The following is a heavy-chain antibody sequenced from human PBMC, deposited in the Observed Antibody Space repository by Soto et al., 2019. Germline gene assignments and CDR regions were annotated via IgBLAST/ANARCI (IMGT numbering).Heavy chain of an antibody. Sequence: GGSLRLSCAASGFTFSSYAMSWVRQAPGKGLEWVSAISGSGGSTYYADSVEGRFTISRDNSKNTLYLQMNSLRAEDTAVYYCVKDEGMLYLIYYFDYWGQGTLVTVSS. CDR3: VKDEGMLYLIYYFDY. CDR1: GFTFSSYA. J-gene: IGHJ4*02. V-gene: IGHV3-23*01. D-gene: IGHD2-8*01. CDR2: ISGSGGST.